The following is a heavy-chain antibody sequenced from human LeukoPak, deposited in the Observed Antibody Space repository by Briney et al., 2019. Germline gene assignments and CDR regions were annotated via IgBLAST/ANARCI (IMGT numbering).Heavy chain of an antibody. J-gene: IGHJ4*02. Sequence: GGSLRLSCAASGFTFSSYTMSWVRQAPGKGLAWVSGIDSSGTKTTYADSVKGRFTISRDNPRNTLYLQMNSLRAEDTAVYYCAKDETGFLNYFHYWGQGALVTVSS. CDR1: GFTFSSYT. V-gene: IGHV3-23*01. D-gene: IGHD3-3*01. CDR3: AKDETGFLNYFHY. CDR2: IDSSGTKT.